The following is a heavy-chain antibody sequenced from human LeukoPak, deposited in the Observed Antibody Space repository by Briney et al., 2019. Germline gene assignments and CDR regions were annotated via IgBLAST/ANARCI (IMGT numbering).Heavy chain of an antibody. CDR1: GFTFSSYA. V-gene: IGHV3-30-3*01. CDR3: ARDWSRNKEMATIPGLDY. J-gene: IGHJ4*02. D-gene: IGHD5-24*01. CDR2: ISYDGSNK. Sequence: GGSLRLSCAASGFTFSSYAMHWVRQAPSKGLEWVAVISYDGSNKYYADSVKGRFTISRDNSKNTLYLQMNSLRAEDTAVYYCARDWSRNKEMATIPGLDYWGQGTLVTVSS.